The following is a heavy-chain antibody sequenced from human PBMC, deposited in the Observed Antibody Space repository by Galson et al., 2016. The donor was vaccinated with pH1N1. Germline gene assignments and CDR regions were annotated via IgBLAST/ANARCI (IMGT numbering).Heavy chain of an antibody. V-gene: IGHV5-51*03. CDR3: ARGLLSGFDP. Sequence: QSGAEVKKPGESLKISCEVFGYKFTTYWIGWVRQMPGKGLEWMGIIYPDDSDTRYNPAFQGQVTISVDESINTAYLQWNSLKASDTAIYYCARGLLSGFDPWGQGTLVIVSS. CDR1: GYKFTTYW. CDR2: IYPDDSDT. D-gene: IGHD2-21*01. J-gene: IGHJ5*02.